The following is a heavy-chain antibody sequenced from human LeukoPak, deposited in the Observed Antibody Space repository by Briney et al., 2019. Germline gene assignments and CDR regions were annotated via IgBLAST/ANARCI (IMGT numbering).Heavy chain of an antibody. D-gene: IGHD2-15*01. CDR1: GFTFDDYA. V-gene: IGHV3-9*01. Sequence: GGSLRLSCAASGFTFDDYAMHWVRQAPGKGLEWVSGISWNSGSIGYADSVKGRFTISRDNAKNSLYLQMNSLRAEDTAVYYCARDRGYCSGGSCYSVYDYWGQGTLVTVSS. CDR3: ARDRGYCSGGSCYSVYDY. J-gene: IGHJ4*02. CDR2: ISWNSGSI.